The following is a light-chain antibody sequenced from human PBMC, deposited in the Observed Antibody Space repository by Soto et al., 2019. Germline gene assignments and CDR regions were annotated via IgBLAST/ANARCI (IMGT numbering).Light chain of an antibody. Sequence: IQMTQSPSSLSGSVGDRVSITCRASQSIGTLINWYQQKSGKAPNLLIYAISNLQRGVPSRFSGSGSGTNFTLTINGLQPGDFATYYCQQSYRIPYTFGQGTKLDIK. CDR3: QQSYRIPYT. CDR2: AIS. V-gene: IGKV1-39*01. J-gene: IGKJ2*01. CDR1: QSIGTL.